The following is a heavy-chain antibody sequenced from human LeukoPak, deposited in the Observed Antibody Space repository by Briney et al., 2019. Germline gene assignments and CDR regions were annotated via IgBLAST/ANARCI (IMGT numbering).Heavy chain of an antibody. CDR3: AKPRYSSSSNFDY. J-gene: IGHJ4*02. CDR2: ISGSGGST. V-gene: IGHV3-23*01. CDR1: GFTFDDYA. Sequence: GGSLRLSCAASGFTFDDYAMSWVRQAPGKGLEWVSAISGSGGSTYYADSVKGRFTISRDDSKNTLYLQMNSLRAEDTAVYYCAKPRYSSSSNFDYWGQGTLVTVSS. D-gene: IGHD6-6*01.